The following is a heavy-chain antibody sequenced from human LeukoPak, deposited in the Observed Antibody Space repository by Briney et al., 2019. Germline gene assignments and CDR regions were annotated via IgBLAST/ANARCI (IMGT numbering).Heavy chain of an antibody. CDR1: GGSISSYY. CDR3: ARADYYGRDFDY. CDR2: IYYSGST. Sequence: SETLSLTCTVSGGSISSYYWSWIRQPPGKGLEWIGYIYYSGSTNYNPSLKSRVTISVDTSKNQFSLKLSSVTAADTAVHYCARADYYGRDFDYWGQGTLVTVSS. D-gene: IGHD3-10*02. J-gene: IGHJ4*02. V-gene: IGHV4-59*01.